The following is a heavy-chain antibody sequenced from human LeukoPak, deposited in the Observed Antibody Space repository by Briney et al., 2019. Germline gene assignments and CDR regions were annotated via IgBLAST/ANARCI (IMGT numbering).Heavy chain of an antibody. CDR2: IPYDGSNK. J-gene: IGHJ6*02. CDR3: ARGTPSSSGWLYYGMDV. V-gene: IGHV3-30-3*01. D-gene: IGHD6-19*01. CDR1: GFTFSSYA. Sequence: GGSLRLSCAASGFTFSSYAMHWVRQAPGKGLEWVAVIPYDGSNKYYADSVKGRFTISRDNSKNTLYLQMNSLRAEDTAVYYCARGTPSSSGWLYYGMDVWGQGTTVTVSS.